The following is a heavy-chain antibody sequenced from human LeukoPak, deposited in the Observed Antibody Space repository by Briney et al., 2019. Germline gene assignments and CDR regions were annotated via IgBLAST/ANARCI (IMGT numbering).Heavy chain of an antibody. CDR2: INPSGGST. CDR1: GYTFTSYY. J-gene: IGHJ4*02. V-gene: IGHV1-46*01. D-gene: IGHD1-26*01. CDR3: ARDFGSWGSVVRPGVYFDY. Sequence: ASVKVSCKASGYTFTSYYMHWVRQAPGQGLEWMGIINPSGGSTSYAQKFQGRVTMTRDTSTSTVYMELSSLRSEDTAVYYCARDFGSWGSVVRPGVYFDYWGQGTLVTVSS.